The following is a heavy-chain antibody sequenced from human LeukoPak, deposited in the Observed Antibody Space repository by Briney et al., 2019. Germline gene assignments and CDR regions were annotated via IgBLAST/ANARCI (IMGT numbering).Heavy chain of an antibody. V-gene: IGHV2-5*01. CDR1: GFSLNTSGVG. CDR3: AHRTFYYDSIDAFDI. J-gene: IGHJ3*02. Sequence: SGPTLVKPTQTLTLTCTFSGFSLNTSGVGVGWIRQPPGKALEWLTLIYCNDDKRYSPSLKSRLTITKDTSRNQVVLTLTNMDPVDTATYYCAHRTFYYDSIDAFDIWGQGTVVTVSS. D-gene: IGHD3-22*01. CDR2: IYCNDDK.